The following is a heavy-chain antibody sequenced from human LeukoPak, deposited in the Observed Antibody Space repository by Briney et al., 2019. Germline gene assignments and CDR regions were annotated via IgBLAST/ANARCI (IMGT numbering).Heavy chain of an antibody. Sequence: GGSLRLSCAASGFTFSTYSMNWVRQAPGKGLEWVSFISGSGSYIYYAESVKGRFTISRDNAKNSLYLQMNSLRAEDTAIYYCARDRVASGRFGEVASWGQGTLVTVSS. CDR1: GFTFSTYS. CDR3: ARDRVASGRFGEVAS. D-gene: IGHD3-10*01. V-gene: IGHV3-21*01. J-gene: IGHJ5*02. CDR2: ISGSGSYI.